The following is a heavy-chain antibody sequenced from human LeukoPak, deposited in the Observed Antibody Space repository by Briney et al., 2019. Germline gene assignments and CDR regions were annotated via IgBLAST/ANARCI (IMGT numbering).Heavy chain of an antibody. V-gene: IGHV3-66*01. Sequence: GGSLRLSCAASGFTVSNNYMSWVRQAPGKGLEWVSVIYSGGSTYYADSVKGRFTISRDNSKNTLYLQMNSLRAEDTAVYYCARVDYGDYGFDYWGQGTLVTVSS. CDR3: ARVDYGDYGFDY. J-gene: IGHJ4*02. CDR2: IYSGGST. CDR1: GFTVSNNY. D-gene: IGHD4-17*01.